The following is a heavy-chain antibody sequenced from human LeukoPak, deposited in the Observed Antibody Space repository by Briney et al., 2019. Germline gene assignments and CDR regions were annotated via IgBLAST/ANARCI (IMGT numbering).Heavy chain of an antibody. D-gene: IGHD3-22*01. Sequence: SETLSLTCAVCGGSFSGYYWSWIRQPPGKGLEWIGEINHSGSTNYNPSLKSRVTISVDTSKNQFSLKLSSVTAADTAVYYCASNKAYYYDSSGYYYFDYWGQGTLVTVSS. CDR2: INHSGST. CDR3: ASNKAYYYDSSGYYYFDY. V-gene: IGHV4-34*01. CDR1: GGSFSGYY. J-gene: IGHJ4*02.